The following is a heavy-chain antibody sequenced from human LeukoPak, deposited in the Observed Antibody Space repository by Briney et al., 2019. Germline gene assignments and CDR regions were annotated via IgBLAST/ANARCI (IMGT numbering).Heavy chain of an antibody. J-gene: IGHJ4*02. CDR1: GFTFSRNG. CDR2: IWHGEGNK. D-gene: IGHD4-11*01. CDR3: ASSDQQYYFDY. V-gene: IGHV3-33*08. Sequence: PGGSLRLSCAASGFTFSRNGMHWVRQAPGKGLEWVAVIWHGEGNKYYAESVKGRFTISRDNSKNTLYLQMNSLRAEDTAVYYCASSDQQYYFDYWGQGTLVTVSS.